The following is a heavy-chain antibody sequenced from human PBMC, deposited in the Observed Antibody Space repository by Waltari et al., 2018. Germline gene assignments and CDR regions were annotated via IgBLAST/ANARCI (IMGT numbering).Heavy chain of an antibody. CDR1: GYTFTAYY. V-gene: IGHV1-2*02. D-gene: IGHD1-1*01. J-gene: IGHJ4*02. CDR2: INANTGDS. Sequence: SGAEVKEPGASVKVSCKTSGYTFTAYYLHWVRQAPGQGLEWMAWINANTGDSKSAQTFQGRVTVTRDTSLTTAYLELSGLRSDDTALYYCARETLPGNKIIDYWGQGTLVTVSS. CDR3: ARETLPGNKIIDY.